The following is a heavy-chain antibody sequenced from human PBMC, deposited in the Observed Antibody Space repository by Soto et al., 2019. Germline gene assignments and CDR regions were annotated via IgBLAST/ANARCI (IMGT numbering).Heavy chain of an antibody. CDR1: GYTFTSYY. CDR3: SRALPRIATSREGDY. CDR2: INPSGGST. V-gene: IGHV1-46*01. J-gene: IGHJ4*02. Sequence: QVQLVQSGAEVKKPGASVKVSCKASGYTFTSYYVHWMRQAPGQGLEWMGIINPSGGSTSYAQKFQGRFTMAGGTSTTAVYMELSGLRSEDTAVYSCSRALPRIATSREGDYWGQGTLVTVSA. D-gene: IGHD6-13*01.